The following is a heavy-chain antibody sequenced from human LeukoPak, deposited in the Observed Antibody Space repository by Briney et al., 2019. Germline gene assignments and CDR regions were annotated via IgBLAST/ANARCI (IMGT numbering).Heavy chain of an antibody. CDR2: INHSGST. J-gene: IGHJ4*02. D-gene: IGHD5-18*01. V-gene: IGHV4-34*01. CDR3: AGSFELWLDFDY. CDR1: GGSFSGYY. Sequence: PSETLSLTCAVYGGSFSGYYWSWIRQPPGKGLEWIGEINHSGSTNYNPSLKSRVTISVDTSKNQFSLKLSSVTAADTAVYYCAGSFELWLDFDYWGQGTLVTVSS.